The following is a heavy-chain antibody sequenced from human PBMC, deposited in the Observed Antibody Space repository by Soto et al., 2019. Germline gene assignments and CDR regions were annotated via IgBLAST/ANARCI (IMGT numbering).Heavy chain of an antibody. J-gene: IGHJ2*01. CDR3: ARDGWGSNWYFDL. Sequence: GGSLRLSCVASGFTFRNFAMTWVRQAPGRGLEWVSSIDWSGVDLYYADSVKGRFTISRDNSKSTLSLQMNSLRVDDTAVYYCARDGWGSNWYFDLWGRGTLVTVSS. CDR2: IDWSGVDL. CDR1: GFTFRNFA. V-gene: IGHV3-23*03. D-gene: IGHD3-16*01.